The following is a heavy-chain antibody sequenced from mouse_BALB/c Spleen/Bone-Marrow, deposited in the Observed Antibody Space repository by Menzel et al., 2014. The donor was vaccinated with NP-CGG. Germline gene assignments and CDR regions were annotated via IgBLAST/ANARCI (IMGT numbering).Heavy chain of an antibody. J-gene: IGHJ4*01. CDR3: SRRGIWDGRDAMNY. D-gene: IGHD4-1*01. CDR2: INSGGSYT. CDR1: GFTFSSYG. V-gene: IGHV5-6*01. Sequence: EVQLVESGGDLVKPGGSLKLSCAASGFTFSSYGMSWVRQTPDKRLELVATINSGGSYTYYPDSVKGRFTISRDNAKNTLYLKMSSLKSEDTAMYYCSRRGIWDGRDAMNYWGQGPSVTVSS.